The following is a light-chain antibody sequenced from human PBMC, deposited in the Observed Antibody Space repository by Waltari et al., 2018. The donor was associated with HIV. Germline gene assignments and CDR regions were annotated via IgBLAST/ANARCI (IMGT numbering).Light chain of an antibody. J-gene: IGKJ4*01. V-gene: IGKV3-20*01. CDR3: QQYGSSPLT. CDR2: GAS. CDR1: QSVTSSF. Sequence: IVLTQSPGTLSLSPGESANLSCRASQSVTSSFLSWYQQKPGQAPRLLIYGASSRATGIPDRFSGGGSGTDFTLTISRLEPEDFAVYYCQQYGSSPLTFGGGTKVDIK.